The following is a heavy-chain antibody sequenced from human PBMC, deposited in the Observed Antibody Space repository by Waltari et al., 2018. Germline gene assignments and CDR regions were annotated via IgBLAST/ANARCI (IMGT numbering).Heavy chain of an antibody. J-gene: IGHJ5*02. Sequence: QVQLQESGPGLVKPSETLSLTCAVSGYSISSGYYWGWIRQPPGKGLEWIGSIYHSGSTYYNPSLKSRVTISVDTSKNQFSLKLSSVTAADTAVYYCARHGPDSSGWYYWFDPWGQGTLVTVSS. CDR3: ARHGPDSSGWYYWFDP. D-gene: IGHD6-19*01. CDR2: IYHSGST. CDR1: GYSISSGYY. V-gene: IGHV4-38-2*01.